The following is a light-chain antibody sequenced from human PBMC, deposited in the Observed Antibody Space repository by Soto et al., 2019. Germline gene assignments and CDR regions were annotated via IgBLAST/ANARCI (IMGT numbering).Light chain of an antibody. CDR1: YSDVGGSNY. CDR3: SSNVVGTNLKI. V-gene: IGLV2-8*01. Sequence: QSALPQPPSPSGSPGQSVTISCTGTYSDVGGSNYVSWYQQHPGKAPKLVIYEVIQRPSGVPDRFSGSRSGNTASLTVSRLQAEDEADYYCSSNVVGTNLKIFGGGTKLTVL. CDR2: EVI. J-gene: IGLJ2*01.